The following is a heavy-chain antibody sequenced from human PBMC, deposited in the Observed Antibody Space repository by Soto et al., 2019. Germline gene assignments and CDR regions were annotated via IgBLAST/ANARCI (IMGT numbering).Heavy chain of an antibody. J-gene: IGHJ3*02. Sequence: GGSLRLSCSASGFTFSSYSMNWVRQAPGKGLEWVSSISSSSSYIYYADSVKGRFTISRDNAKNSLYLQMNSLRAEDTAVYDCARDGDMMVRGVIVDAFEIWGQGTMVTV. CDR1: GFTFSSYS. CDR2: ISSSSSYI. CDR3: ARDGDMMVRGVIVDAFEI. V-gene: IGHV3-21*01. D-gene: IGHD3-10*01.